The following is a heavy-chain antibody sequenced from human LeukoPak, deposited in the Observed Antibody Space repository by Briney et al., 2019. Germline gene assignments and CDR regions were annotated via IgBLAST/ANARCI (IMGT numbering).Heavy chain of an antibody. V-gene: IGHV3-66*04. CDR1: GFTVSNNY. D-gene: IGHD3-22*01. CDR2: IYSGGYT. CDR3: ARPGEGGYPFFYYYYMDV. Sequence: GGSLRLSCAASGFTVSNNYMSWVRQAPGRGLEWVSVIYSGGYTYYADSVKGRFTISRDNPKNTLYLQTNSPRAEDTAVYYCARPGEGGYPFFYYYYMDVWGKGTTVTVSS. J-gene: IGHJ6*03.